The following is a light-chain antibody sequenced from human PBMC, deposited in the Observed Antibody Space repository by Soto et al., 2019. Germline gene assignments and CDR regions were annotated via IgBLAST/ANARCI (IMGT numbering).Light chain of an antibody. CDR3: QQSYSTLWT. CDR2: AAS. CDR1: QSISTY. J-gene: IGKJ1*01. Sequence: DIQMTQYPSSLSASVGDRITIICRASQSISTYLNWYQQKPGNAPKVLISAASTLQSGVPSRFSGSGSGTDFTLTISSLQPEDFATYYCQQSYSTLWTFGQGTKV. V-gene: IGKV1-39*01.